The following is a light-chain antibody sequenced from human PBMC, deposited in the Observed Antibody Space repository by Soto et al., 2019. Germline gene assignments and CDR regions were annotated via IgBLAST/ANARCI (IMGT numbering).Light chain of an antibody. CDR3: QQYGSSPWT. CDR2: AAS. J-gene: IGKJ1*01. CDR1: QGVGSNY. Sequence: EIVLTQSSGTLSLSPGERVSLSCRASQGVGSNYLAWYQQKPGQAPRLLIYAASSRATGIPDRFSGSGSGTDFTLTISRLETEDCAVYFCQQYGSSPWTFGQGTTVDIK. V-gene: IGKV3-20*01.